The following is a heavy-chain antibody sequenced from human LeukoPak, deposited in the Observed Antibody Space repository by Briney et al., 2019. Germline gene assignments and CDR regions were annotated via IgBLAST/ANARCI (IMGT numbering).Heavy chain of an antibody. D-gene: IGHD3-16*02. CDR3: ARLRRGRDYIWGTYRPTY. J-gene: IGHJ4*02. Sequence: GGSLRLSCAASGFTFSDYYMGWIRQAPGKGLEWVSYISSKGSSIYYADFVKGRFTISRDNARNSLFLQMNSLRAEDTAVYYCARLRRGRDYIWGTYRPTYWGQGTLVTVSS. CDR1: GFTFSDYY. V-gene: IGHV3-11*04. CDR2: ISSKGSSI.